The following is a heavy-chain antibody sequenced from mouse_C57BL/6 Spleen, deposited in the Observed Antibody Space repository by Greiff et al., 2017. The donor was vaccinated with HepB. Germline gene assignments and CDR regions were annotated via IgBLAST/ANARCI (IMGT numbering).Heavy chain of an antibody. CDR3: ARSATVVAPDFDY. V-gene: IGHV1-80*01. CDR1: GYAFSSYW. CDR2: IYPGDGDT. J-gene: IGHJ2*01. D-gene: IGHD1-1*01. Sequence: VQLQQSGAELVKPGASVKISCKASGYAFSSYWMNWVKQRPGKGLEWIGQIYPGDGDTNYNGKLKGKATLTADKSSSTAYMQLSSLTSEDSAVYFCARSATVVAPDFDYWGQGTTLTVSS.